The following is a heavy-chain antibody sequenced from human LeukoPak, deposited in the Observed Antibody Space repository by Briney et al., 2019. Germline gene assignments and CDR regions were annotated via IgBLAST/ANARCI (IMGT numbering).Heavy chain of an antibody. CDR3: ARDREYDSSGYYYRAGLFDI. J-gene: IGHJ3*02. CDR2: IYSSGST. Sequence: SETLSLTCTVSGGSINRYYWSWIRQTPGKGLEWIGYIYSSGSTNYNPSLKGRVTISVDTSKNQFSLKLSSVTAADTAVYYCARDREYDSSGYYYRAGLFDIWGQGTMVTVSS. D-gene: IGHD3-22*01. CDR1: GGSINRYY. V-gene: IGHV4-59*12.